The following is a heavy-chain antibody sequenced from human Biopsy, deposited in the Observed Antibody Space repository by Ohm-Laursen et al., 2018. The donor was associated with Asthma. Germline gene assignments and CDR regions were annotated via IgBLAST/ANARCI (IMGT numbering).Heavy chain of an antibody. Sequence: RSLRLSCAASGFTFSIYDIHWVRQAPGKGLGWVAVISYDGGNKFYGDSVKGRFTLSRDNSRNTLYLQMNSLRVEDMAIYYCARTHERWTSIQDDALDIWGQGTMVIVSS. D-gene: IGHD4-23*01. CDR3: ARTHERWTSIQDDALDI. CDR2: ISYDGGNK. V-gene: IGHV3-30*03. J-gene: IGHJ3*02. CDR1: GFTFSIYD.